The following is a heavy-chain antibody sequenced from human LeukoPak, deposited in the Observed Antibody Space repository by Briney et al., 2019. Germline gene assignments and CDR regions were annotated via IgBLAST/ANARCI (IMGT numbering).Heavy chain of an antibody. J-gene: IGHJ4*02. CDR1: GGSISSYY. CDR3: ARGERYFDWLFPFDY. V-gene: IGHV4-59*01. CDR2: IYYSGST. Sequence: SETLSLTCTVSGGSISSYYWSWIRQPPGKGLEWIGYIYYSGSTYYNPSLKSRVTISVDTSKNQFSLKLSSVTAADTAVYYCARGERYFDWLFPFDYWGQGTLVTVSS. D-gene: IGHD3-9*01.